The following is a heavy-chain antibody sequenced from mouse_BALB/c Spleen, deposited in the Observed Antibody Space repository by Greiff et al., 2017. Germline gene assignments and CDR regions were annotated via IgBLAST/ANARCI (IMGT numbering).Heavy chain of an antibody. CDR1: GFSLTDYG. J-gene: IGHJ4*01. Sequence: VQLQQSGPGLVAPSQSLSITCTVSGFSLTDYGVSWIRQPPGKGLEWLGVIWGGGSTYYNSALKSRLSISKDNSKSQVFLKMNSLQTDDTAMYYCAKHGSTATGYAMDYWGQGTSVTVSS. CDR3: AKHGSTATGYAMDY. CDR2: IWGGGST. D-gene: IGHD1-2*01. V-gene: IGHV2-6-5*01.